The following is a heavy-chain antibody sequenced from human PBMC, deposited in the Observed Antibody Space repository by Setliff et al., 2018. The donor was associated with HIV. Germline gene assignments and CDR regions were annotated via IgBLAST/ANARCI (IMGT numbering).Heavy chain of an antibody. D-gene: IGHD3-10*01. CDR3: ARLVGYYGSDNANYYAMDV. V-gene: IGHV4-39*02. J-gene: IGHJ6*04. CDR2: VHYSGST. Sequence: SETLSLTCTVSDGSISSTNHYWGWIRQSPGKGLEWIGTVHYSGSTYYNPSLKSRLTISVDTSTNHFSLKMSSVAAADTAVYYCARLVGYYGSDNANYYAMDVWGKGTTVTVSS. CDR1: DGSISSTNHY.